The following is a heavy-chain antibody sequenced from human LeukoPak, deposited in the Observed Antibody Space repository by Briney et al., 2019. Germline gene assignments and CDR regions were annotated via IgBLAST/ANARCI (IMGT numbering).Heavy chain of an antibody. CDR1: GGSISSHY. CDR3: ARSTPLSPPRNWYYFDY. V-gene: IGHV4-59*08. J-gene: IGHJ4*02. CDR2: IYYSGST. Sequence: SETLSLTCTVSGGSISSHYWSWIRQPPGKGLEWIGYIYYSGSTNYNPSLKSRVTISVDTSKNQFSLKLSSVTAADTAVYYCARSTPLSPPRNWYYFDYWGQGTLVTVSS. D-gene: IGHD3-16*01.